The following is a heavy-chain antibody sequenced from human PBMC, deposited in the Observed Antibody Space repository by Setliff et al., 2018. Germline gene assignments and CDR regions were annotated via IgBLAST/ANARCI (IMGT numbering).Heavy chain of an antibody. D-gene: IGHD5-18*01. CDR1: GYSIGSGYY. CDR2: IIHSGST. Sequence: SETLSLTCAVSGYSIGSGYYWGWIRQPPGKRLEWIGEIIHSGSTNYNPSLKSRVTISVDTSKNQFSLKLSSVTAADTAVYYCASGYSYYYYYYYMDVWGKGTTVTVSS. J-gene: IGHJ6*03. V-gene: IGHV4-38-2*01. CDR3: ASGYSYYYYYYYMDV.